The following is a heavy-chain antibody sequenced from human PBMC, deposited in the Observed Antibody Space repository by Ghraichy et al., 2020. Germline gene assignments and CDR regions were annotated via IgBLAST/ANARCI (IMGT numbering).Heavy chain of an antibody. CDR2: INHSGST. Sequence: SETLSLTCAVYGGSFSGYYWSWIRQPPGKGLEWIGEINHSGSTNYNPSLKSRVTISVDTSKNQFSLKLSSVTAADTAVYFCARGGLNYDSSGYYSGTYYYYSMDVWGQGTTVTVSS. V-gene: IGHV4-34*01. D-gene: IGHD3-22*01. J-gene: IGHJ6*02. CDR1: GGSFSGYY. CDR3: ARGGLNYDSSGYYSGTYYYYSMDV.